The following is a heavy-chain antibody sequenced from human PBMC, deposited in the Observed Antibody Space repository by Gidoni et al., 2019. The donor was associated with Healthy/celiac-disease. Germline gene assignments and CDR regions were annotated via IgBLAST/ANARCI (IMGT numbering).Heavy chain of an antibody. Sequence: QVQLVQSGAEVKKPGASVKVSCKASGYTFTSYGISWVRQAPGQGLEWMGWISAYNGNTNYAQKLQGRVTMTTDTSTSTAYMELRSLRSDDTAVYYCASPNYYYDSSGYYYLTDAFYIWGQGTMVTVSS. CDR3: ASPNYYYDSSGYYYLTDAFYI. CDR1: GYTFTSYG. CDR2: ISAYNGNT. J-gene: IGHJ3*02. V-gene: IGHV1-18*01. D-gene: IGHD3-22*01.